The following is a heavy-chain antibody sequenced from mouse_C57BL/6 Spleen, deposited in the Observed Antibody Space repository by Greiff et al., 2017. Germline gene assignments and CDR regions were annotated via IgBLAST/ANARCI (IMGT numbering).Heavy chain of an antibody. CDR2: IAPSDSYT. V-gene: IGHV1-69*01. D-gene: IGHD1-1*01. Sequence: VQLQQPGVELVMPGASVKLSCKASGYTFTSYWMHWVKQRPGQGLEWIGEIAPSDSYTNYNQKFKGKSTLTVDKYSSTAYMQLSSLTYEDSAVYYWARGTAVVAGAMDYWGQGTSVTVSS. CDR1: GYTFTSYW. CDR3: ARGTAVVAGAMDY. J-gene: IGHJ4*01.